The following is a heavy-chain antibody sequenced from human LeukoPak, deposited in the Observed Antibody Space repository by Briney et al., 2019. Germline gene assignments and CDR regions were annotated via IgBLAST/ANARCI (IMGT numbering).Heavy chain of an antibody. Sequence: SETLSLTCTVFGGSFTDYFWTGIRHSPGKGLEWIGEINDYTGDTKYNPSLNSRVSISPEKSKNQLSLELRSVTAADTAVYYCARGRIAKIVVVHSFSYGMDVWGQGTTVTVSS. D-gene: IGHD3-22*01. V-gene: IGHV4-34*01. J-gene: IGHJ6*02. CDR3: ARGRIAKIVVVHSFSYGMDV. CDR1: GGSFTDYF. CDR2: INDYTGDT.